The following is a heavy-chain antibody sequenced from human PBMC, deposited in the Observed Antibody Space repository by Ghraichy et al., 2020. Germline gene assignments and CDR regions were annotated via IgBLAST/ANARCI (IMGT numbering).Heavy chain of an antibody. CDR1: GASISSSDW. D-gene: IGHD3-22*01. J-gene: IGHJ5*02. V-gene: IGHV4-4*02. CDR2: MHHGGNT. Sequence: SETLSLTCAVSGASISSSDWWIWVRQPPGKGLEWLAEMHHGGNTNYNPSIRSRVTISLDKSRNLLSLNVKSVTAADTAVYFCARVPCCPSGFSDGSGYYWEMRWFDPWGRGTLVTVAS. CDR3: ARVPCCPSGFSDGSGYYWEMRWFDP.